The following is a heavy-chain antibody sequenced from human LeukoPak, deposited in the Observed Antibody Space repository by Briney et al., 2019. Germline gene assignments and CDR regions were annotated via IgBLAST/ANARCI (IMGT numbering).Heavy chain of an antibody. Sequence: GGSLRLSCAASGFTFSTYSMNWVRQAPGKGLEYVSAISSNGGSTYYANSVKGRFTISRDNSKNTLYLQMGSLRAEDMAVYYCARDNRNMVRGVLDYWGQGTLVTVSS. J-gene: IGHJ4*02. D-gene: IGHD3-10*01. CDR2: ISSNGGST. V-gene: IGHV3-64*01. CDR3: ARDNRNMVRGVLDY. CDR1: GFTFSTYS.